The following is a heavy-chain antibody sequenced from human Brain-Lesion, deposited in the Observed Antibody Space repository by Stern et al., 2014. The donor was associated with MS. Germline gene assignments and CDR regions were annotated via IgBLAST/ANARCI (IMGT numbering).Heavy chain of an antibody. D-gene: IGHD2-2*01. CDR1: GGSISSGGYY. J-gene: IGHJ6*02. Sequence: DQLVESGPGLVKPSQTLSLSCTVSGGSISSGGYYWSWIRQPAGKGLEWIGRIFNGGSPSYTPSLKSRVTISIDTSKNQFSLRLNSMTAADTAVYYCARGRVVPGFQYYATDVWGQGTTVIVSS. CDR2: IFNGGSP. V-gene: IGHV4-61*02. CDR3: ARGRVVPGFQYYATDV.